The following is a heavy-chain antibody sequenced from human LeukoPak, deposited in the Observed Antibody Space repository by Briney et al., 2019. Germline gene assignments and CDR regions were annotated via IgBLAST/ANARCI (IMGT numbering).Heavy chain of an antibody. CDR2: INPSGGST. Sequence: ASVKVSCTASGYTFTIYYMHWVRQAPGQGLGWVGIINPSGGSTSYAQKFQVRVTMTRDTSTSTVYMDLSRLRSEATAVYSCARGTTMVRGVIPYWGQGTLVTVSS. J-gene: IGHJ4*02. CDR3: ARGTTMVRGVIPY. D-gene: IGHD3-10*01. V-gene: IGHV1-46*01. CDR1: GYTFTIYY.